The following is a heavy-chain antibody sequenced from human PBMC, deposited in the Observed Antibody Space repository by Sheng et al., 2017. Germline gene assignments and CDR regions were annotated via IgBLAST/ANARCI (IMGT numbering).Heavy chain of an antibody. CDR2: IRYDGSNK. V-gene: IGHV3-30*02. Sequence: QVQLVESGGGVVQPGGSLRLSCAASGFTFSSYGMHWVRQAPGKGLEWVAFIRYDGSNKYYADSVKGRFTISRDNSKNTLYLQMNSLRAEDTAVYYCAKSGRYSGSYFDYWGQGTLVTVSS. D-gene: IGHD1-26*01. CDR3: AKSGRYSGSYFDY. CDR1: GFTFSSYG. J-gene: IGHJ4*02.